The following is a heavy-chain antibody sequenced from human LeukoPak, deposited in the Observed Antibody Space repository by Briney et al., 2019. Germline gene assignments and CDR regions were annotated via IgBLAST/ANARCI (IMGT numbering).Heavy chain of an antibody. CDR1: GFTFSSYS. V-gene: IGHV3-21*01. J-gene: IGHJ4*02. CDR3: ARDPVRMVRGVLDY. Sequence: GGSLRLSCAASGFTFSSYSMNWVRQAPGKGLEWVSSISSSSSSYIYYADSVKGRFTISRDNAKNSLYLQMNSLRAEDTAVYYCARDPVRMVRGVLDYWGQGTLVTVSS. CDR2: ISSSSSSYI. D-gene: IGHD3-10*01.